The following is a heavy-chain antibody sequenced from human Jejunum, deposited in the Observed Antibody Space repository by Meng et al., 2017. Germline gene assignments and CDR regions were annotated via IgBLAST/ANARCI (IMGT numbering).Heavy chain of an antibody. CDR2: ISASGRIL. Sequence: GESLKISCAASGFTFPNYEMNWVRQAPGKGLVWVSYISASGRILSYADSVKGRFTISRDNAQNSLYLQMDSLRAEDTAVYYCARGIDGYNFNWGQGILVTVSS. V-gene: IGHV3-48*03. J-gene: IGHJ4*02. D-gene: IGHD5-24*01. CDR3: ARGIDGYNFN. CDR1: GFTFPNYE.